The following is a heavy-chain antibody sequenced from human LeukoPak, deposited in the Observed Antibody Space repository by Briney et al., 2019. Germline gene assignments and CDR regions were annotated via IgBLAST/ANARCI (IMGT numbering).Heavy chain of an antibody. D-gene: IGHD3-22*01. CDR3: ARYYYDSSGSKGDY. CDR1: GYSISSGYY. J-gene: IGHJ4*02. Sequence: SGTLSLTRTVSGYSISSGYYWGWIRQPPGKGLEWIGSIYHSGSTYYNPSLKSRVTISVDTSKNQFSLKLSSVTAADTAVYYCARYYYDSSGSKGDYWGQGTLVTVSS. CDR2: IYHSGST. V-gene: IGHV4-38-2*02.